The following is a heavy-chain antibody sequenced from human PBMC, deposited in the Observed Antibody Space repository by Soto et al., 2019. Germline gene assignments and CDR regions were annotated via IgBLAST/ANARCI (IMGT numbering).Heavy chain of an antibody. CDR2: ISGSGGST. CDR3: ARDRVNWNRIY. Sequence: GGSLRLSYAASGFTFSSYAMSWVRQAPGKGLEWVSAISGSGGSTYYADSVKGRFTISRDNSKNTLYLQMNSLRAEDTAVYYCARDRVNWNRIYWGQGTLVTVSS. CDR1: GFTFSSYA. D-gene: IGHD1-1*01. V-gene: IGHV3-23*01. J-gene: IGHJ4*02.